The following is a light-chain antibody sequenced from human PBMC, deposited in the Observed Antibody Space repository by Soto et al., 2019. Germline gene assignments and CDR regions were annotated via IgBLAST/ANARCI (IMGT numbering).Light chain of an antibody. CDR2: DAS. J-gene: IGKJ5*01. CDR3: QQRSNWPPIT. Sequence: EIVLTQSPATLSLSPGERATLSCRASQSVSSYLAWYHQKPAQAPRLLIYDASNRATGIPARFIGSGAGTDFTLPISSLEPEDFAVYYCQQRSNWPPITFGQGTRLEIK. V-gene: IGKV3-11*01. CDR1: QSVSSY.